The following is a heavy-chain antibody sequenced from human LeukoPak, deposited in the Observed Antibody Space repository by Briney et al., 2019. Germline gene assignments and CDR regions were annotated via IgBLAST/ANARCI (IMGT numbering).Heavy chain of an antibody. CDR3: ARDSSESYDKIDY. CDR1: GFTFSSYA. CDR2: IKQDGSET. Sequence: GGSLRLSCAASGFTFSSYAMSWVRQAPGKGLEWVANIKQDGSETYYLDSVKGRFTISRDNAKNSLYLQMNSLRAEDTAVYYCARDSSESYDKIDYWGQGTLVTVSS. J-gene: IGHJ4*02. D-gene: IGHD6-19*01. V-gene: IGHV3-7*01.